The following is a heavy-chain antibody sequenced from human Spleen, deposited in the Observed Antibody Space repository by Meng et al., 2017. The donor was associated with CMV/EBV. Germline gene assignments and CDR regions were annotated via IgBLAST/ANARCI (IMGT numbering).Heavy chain of an antibody. CDR1: GFTFSSYG. J-gene: IGHJ4*02. CDR3: AKEAIVGPQGWFDY. CDR2: IRYDGSNK. Sequence: GESLKISCAASGFTFSSYGMHWVRQAPGKGLEWVAFIRYDGSNKYYADSVKGRFTISRDNSKNTLYLQMNSLRAEDTAVYYCAKEAIVGPQGWFDYWGQGTLVTVSS. D-gene: IGHD1-26*01. V-gene: IGHV3-30*02.